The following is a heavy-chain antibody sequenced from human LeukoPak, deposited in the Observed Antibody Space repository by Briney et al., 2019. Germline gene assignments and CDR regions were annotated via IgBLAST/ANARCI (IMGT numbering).Heavy chain of an antibody. J-gene: IGHJ4*02. CDR1: GFTVSSNY. CDR3: ARGSSWYSAMDY. CDR2: IYSGGGT. Sequence: GGSLRLSCAASGFTVSSNYMSWVRQAPGKGLEWVSVIYSGGGTYYADSVKGRFTISRDNSKNTLFLQMNSLRAEDTAVYYCARGSSWYSAMDYWGQGTLVTVSS. V-gene: IGHV3-53*01. D-gene: IGHD6-13*01.